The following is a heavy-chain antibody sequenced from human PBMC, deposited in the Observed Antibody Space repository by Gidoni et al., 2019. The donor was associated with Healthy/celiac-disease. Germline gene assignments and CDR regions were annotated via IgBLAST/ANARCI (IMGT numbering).Heavy chain of an antibody. V-gene: IGHV3-21*01. CDR1: GFTFSSYS. CDR2: ISSSSSYI. Sequence: EVQLVESGGGLVKPGGSLRLSCAASGFTFSSYSMNWVRQAPGKGLEWVSSISSSSSYIYYADSVKGRFTISRDNAKNSLYLQMNSLRAEDTAVYYCARDEGNIPGAFDIWGQGTMVTVSS. J-gene: IGHJ3*02. D-gene: IGHD3-10*01. CDR3: ARDEGNIPGAFDI.